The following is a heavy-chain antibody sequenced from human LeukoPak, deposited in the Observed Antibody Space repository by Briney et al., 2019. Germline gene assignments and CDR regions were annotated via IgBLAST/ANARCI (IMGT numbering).Heavy chain of an antibody. CDR2: MNPNSGNT. V-gene: IGHV1-8*01. Sequence: ASVKASCKASGYTFTSYDINWGRQAPGQGLEWMGWMNPNSGNTGYAQKFHGRVTMTRNTSISTAYMELSSLRSEDTAVYYCAREWNGSGSYCWFDPWGQGTLVTVSS. J-gene: IGHJ5*02. D-gene: IGHD3-10*01. CDR1: GYTFTSYD. CDR3: AREWNGSGSYCWFDP.